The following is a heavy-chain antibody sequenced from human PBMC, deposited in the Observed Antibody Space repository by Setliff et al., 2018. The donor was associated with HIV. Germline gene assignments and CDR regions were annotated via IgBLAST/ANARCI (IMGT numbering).Heavy chain of an antibody. CDR1: GYTFNDNY. D-gene: IGHD3-22*01. CDR3: ARGADHFDTSGYYSFFDP. CDR2: ISPDIGDT. Sequence: ASVKVSCKASGYTFNDNYIHWVRQAPGQGLEWMGRISPDIGDTNYAQMFHGRVTMTRDTSNSTAYMELSSLKSDDTAVYYCARGADHFDTSGYYSFFDPWGQGTLVTVSS. V-gene: IGHV1-2*06. J-gene: IGHJ5*02.